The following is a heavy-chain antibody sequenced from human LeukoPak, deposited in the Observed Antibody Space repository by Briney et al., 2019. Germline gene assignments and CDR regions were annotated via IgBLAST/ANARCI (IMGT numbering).Heavy chain of an antibody. CDR1: GYTFTGYY. V-gene: IGHV1-2*02. Sequence: ASVKVSCKASGYTFTGYYMHWVQQAPGQGLEWMGWINPNSGGTNYAQKFQGRVTMTRDTSISTAYMELSRLRSDDTAVYYCARASSSYYYYYYMDVWGKGTTVTVSS. D-gene: IGHD6-6*01. CDR2: INPNSGGT. CDR3: ARASSSYYYYYYMDV. J-gene: IGHJ6*03.